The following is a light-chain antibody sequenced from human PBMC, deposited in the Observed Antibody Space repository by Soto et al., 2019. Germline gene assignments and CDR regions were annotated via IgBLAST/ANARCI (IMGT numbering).Light chain of an antibody. CDR1: QSLLYKDDNTY. CDR2: RVS. Sequence: DAVMTQSPLFLSVTLGQSASIFCGSSQSLLYKDDNTYLHWFHQRTGQSPRRLIYRVSMRDSGVPDRCSGSGAGTDCKLEISRGEADDVGVYFCTQGPHWPYTFGQGTRLEI. V-gene: IGKV2-30*01. CDR3: TQGPHWPYT. J-gene: IGKJ2*01.